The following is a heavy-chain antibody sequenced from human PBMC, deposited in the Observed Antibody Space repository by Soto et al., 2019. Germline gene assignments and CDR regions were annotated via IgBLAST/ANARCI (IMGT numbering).Heavy chain of an antibody. CDR2: ISYDGSNK. CDR1: GFTFSRYG. Sequence: GGSLRLSCAASGFTFSRYGIHWVRQAPGKGLEWVAVISYDGSNKYYADSVKGRFTISRDNSKNTLYLQMNSLRAEDTAVYYCVKDRYDCSGGSCHYYFDYWGQGTLVTVSS. D-gene: IGHD2-15*01. J-gene: IGHJ4*02. CDR3: VKDRYDCSGGSCHYYFDY. V-gene: IGHV3-30*18.